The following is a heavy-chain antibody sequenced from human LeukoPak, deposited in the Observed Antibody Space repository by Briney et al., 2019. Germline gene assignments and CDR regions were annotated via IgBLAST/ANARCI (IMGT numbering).Heavy chain of an antibody. V-gene: IGHV3-30*02. CDR2: IRYDGSKK. CDR3: ASGAAGTRRAGYYYYMDV. D-gene: IGHD6-13*01. J-gene: IGHJ6*03. Sequence: GGSLRLSCAASGFTFSSYGMHWVRQAPGKGLEWVAFIRYDGSKKYYTDSVKGRFTISRDNAKNSLYLQMNSLRAEDTAVYYCASGAAGTRRAGYYYYMDVWGKGTTVTISS. CDR1: GFTFSSYG.